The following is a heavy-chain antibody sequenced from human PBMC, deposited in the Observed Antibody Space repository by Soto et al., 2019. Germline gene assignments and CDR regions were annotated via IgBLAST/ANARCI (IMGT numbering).Heavy chain of an antibody. CDR2: ISAYNGKT. V-gene: IGHV1-18*01. CDR3: ARDRLIAVTGLLHY. Sequence: QVQLVQSGAEVKKPGASVKVSCKTSGYPFTSYGINWVRQAPGQGPEWMGWISAYNGKTSYTRKFQGRVNMPTDTPTSPAYMELRSLSCDDTAVYYCARDRLIAVTGLLHYWGPGTLVTVSS. D-gene: IGHD6-19*01. J-gene: IGHJ4*02. CDR1: GYPFTSYG.